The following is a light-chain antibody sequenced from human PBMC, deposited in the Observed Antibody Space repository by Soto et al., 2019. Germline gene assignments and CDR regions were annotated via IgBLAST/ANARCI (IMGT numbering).Light chain of an antibody. CDR2: ATS. V-gene: IGKV1-27*01. Sequence: DVLMTQSPSSLSAFVGDRVTITCRASQGIAPYLSWFQQKPGKVPKLLIYATSTLQSRVPSRFSGSGSGTDFTLTIKSLQPEDVGTYYCQKYNSAPLTFGGGTKVEIK. CDR3: QKYNSAPLT. CDR1: QGIAPY. J-gene: IGKJ4*01.